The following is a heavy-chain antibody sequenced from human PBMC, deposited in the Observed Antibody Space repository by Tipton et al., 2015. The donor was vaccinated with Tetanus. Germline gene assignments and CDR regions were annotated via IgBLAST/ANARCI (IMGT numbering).Heavy chain of an antibody. D-gene: IGHD3-10*01. Sequence: GLVKPSETLSLTCSVSGASLRSGDYNWSWIRQPPGKGLEWPAYISDSGLSNSNYFLKSRITISRDTSRNQFSLKLTSVTAADTAVYYCARSKLLWFGESLSGFDSWGQGTLVTVSA. CDR3: ARSKLLWFGESLSGFDS. CDR1: GASLRSGDYN. V-gene: IGHV4-61*08. J-gene: IGHJ4*02. CDR2: ISDSGLS.